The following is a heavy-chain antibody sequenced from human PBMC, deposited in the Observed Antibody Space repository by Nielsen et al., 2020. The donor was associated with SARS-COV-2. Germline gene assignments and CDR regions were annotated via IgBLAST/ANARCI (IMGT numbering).Heavy chain of an antibody. CDR2: MNPNSGNT. J-gene: IGHJ1*01. V-gene: IGHV1-8*01. D-gene: IGHD4-17*01. Sequence: ASVKVSCKASGYTFTSYDINWVRQATGQGLEWMGWMNPNSGNTGYAQKFQGRITMTRNTSISTAYMELSSLRSEDTAVYYCARSMTTVTPTQHWGQGTLVTVSS. CDR3: ARSMTTVTPTQH. CDR1: GYTFTSYD.